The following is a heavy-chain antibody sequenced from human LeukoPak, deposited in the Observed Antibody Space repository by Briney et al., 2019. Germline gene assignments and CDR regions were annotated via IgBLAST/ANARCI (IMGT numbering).Heavy chain of an antibody. Sequence: PGGSLRLSCAASGFTFNNYAMHRVRQAPGKGLEYVSSISSNGGSTYYGNSVKGRFTISRDNSKNTLYLQMGSLRAEDMAVYYCARRYCSGATCYYDYWGQGTLVAVSS. CDR1: GFTFNNYA. CDR3: ARRYCSGATCYYDY. D-gene: IGHD2-15*01. CDR2: ISSNGGST. J-gene: IGHJ4*02. V-gene: IGHV3-64*01.